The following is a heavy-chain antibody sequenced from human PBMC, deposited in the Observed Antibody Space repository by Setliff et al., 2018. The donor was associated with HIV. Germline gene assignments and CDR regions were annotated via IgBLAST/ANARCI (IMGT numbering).Heavy chain of an antibody. CDR3: ARYDGYKVSFDN. CDR1: DASISNYH. CDR2: IYYSGST. J-gene: IGHJ4*02. V-gene: IGHV4-59*12. Sequence: SETLSLTCTVSDASISNYHWSWIRQPPGKGLEWIGYIYYSGSTNYNPSLKSRATISVDTSQNQLSLKLGSVTAADTAMYYCARYDGYKVSFDNWGPGTLVTSPQ. D-gene: IGHD5-18*01.